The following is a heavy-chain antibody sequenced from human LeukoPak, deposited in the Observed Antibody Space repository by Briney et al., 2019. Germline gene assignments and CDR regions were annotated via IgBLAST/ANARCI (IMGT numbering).Heavy chain of an antibody. Sequence: SGTLSLTCTVSGGSISSYYWSWIRQPPGKGLEWIGYIYYSGSTNYNPSLKSRVTISVDTSKNQFSLKLSSVTAADTALYYCASTKYYYGSGSKVNWFDPWGQGTLVTVSS. CDR2: IYYSGST. J-gene: IGHJ5*02. V-gene: IGHV4-59*01. CDR3: ASTKYYYGSGSKVNWFDP. D-gene: IGHD3-10*01. CDR1: GGSISSYY.